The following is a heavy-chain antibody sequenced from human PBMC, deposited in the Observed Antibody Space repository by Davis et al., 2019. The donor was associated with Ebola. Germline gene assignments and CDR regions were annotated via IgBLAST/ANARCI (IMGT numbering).Heavy chain of an antibody. V-gene: IGHV4-39*01. CDR2: INHSGST. D-gene: IGHD5-24*01. CDR1: GGSISSSSYY. J-gene: IGHJ4*02. Sequence: MPSETLSLTCTVSGGSISSSSYYWGWIRQPPGKGLEWIGEINHSGSTNYNPSLKSRVTISVDTSKNQFSLKLSSVTAADTAVYYCARQTDSPEMATIRPSDYWGQGTLVTVSS. CDR3: ARQTDSPEMATIRPSDY.